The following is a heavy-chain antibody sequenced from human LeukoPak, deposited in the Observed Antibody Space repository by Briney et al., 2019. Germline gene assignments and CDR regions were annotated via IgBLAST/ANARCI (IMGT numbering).Heavy chain of an antibody. CDR3: ARDQDILTGYYSTPFDY. J-gene: IGHJ4*02. CDR1: GFTFSSYS. Sequence: GGSLRLSCAASGFTFSSYSMNWVRQAPGKGLEWVSSISSSSSYIYYADSVKGRFTISRDNAKNSLYLQMNSLRAEDTAVYYCARDQDILTGYYSTPFDYRGQGTLVTVSS. V-gene: IGHV3-21*01. CDR2: ISSSSSYI. D-gene: IGHD3-9*01.